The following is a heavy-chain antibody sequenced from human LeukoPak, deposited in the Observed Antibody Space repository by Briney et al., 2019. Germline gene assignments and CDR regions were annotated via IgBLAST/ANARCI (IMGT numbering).Heavy chain of an antibody. CDR1: GFTFSDYY. CDR2: INSSGSTI. J-gene: IGHJ4*02. Sequence: GGSLRLSCAASGFTFSDYYMSWIRQAPGKGLEWVSYINSSGSTIYYADSVKGRFTISRDNAKNSLYLQMNSLRAEDTAVYYCARRSPESIAAEYYFDYWGQGTLVTVSS. D-gene: IGHD6-13*01. CDR3: ARRSPESIAAEYYFDY. V-gene: IGHV3-11*01.